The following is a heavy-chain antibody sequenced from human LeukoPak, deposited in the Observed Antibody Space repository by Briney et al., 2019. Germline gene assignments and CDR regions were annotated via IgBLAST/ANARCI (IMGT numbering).Heavy chain of an antibody. CDR1: GYTLTGYY. Sequence: ASVKVSCKASGYTLTGYYMHWVRQAPGQGLEWMGWINPNSGGAIYGQKFQGRVTMTRDTSITTVYMELSSLKSDDTAVYYCARGLTSAIVVVVAATDGAFDIWGQGTMVTVSS. V-gene: IGHV1-2*02. J-gene: IGHJ3*02. CDR2: INPNSGGA. D-gene: IGHD2-15*01. CDR3: ARGLTSAIVVVVAATDGAFDI.